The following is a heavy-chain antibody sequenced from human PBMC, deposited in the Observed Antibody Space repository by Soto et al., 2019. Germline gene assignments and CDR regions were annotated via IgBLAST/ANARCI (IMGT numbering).Heavy chain of an antibody. CDR3: AVRRGFRAPDY. J-gene: IGHJ4*02. CDR2: VYPGDSGT. D-gene: IGHD3-22*01. V-gene: IGHV5-51*01. CDR1: GYTFTNYW. Sequence: PGESLKISCKASGYTFTNYWIGWVRQLPGKGLEWMGIVYPGDSGTKYSPSFQGQVTISADKSITTAYLQWSSLKASDTALFYCAVRRGFRAPDYWGQGTLVPSPQ.